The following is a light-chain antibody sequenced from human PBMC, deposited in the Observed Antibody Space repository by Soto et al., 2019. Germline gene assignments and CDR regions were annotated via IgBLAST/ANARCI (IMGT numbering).Light chain of an antibody. V-gene: IGKV3-20*01. CDR2: ATS. Sequence: EFVLTQSPGTLSLSPGERATLSCRASQTVSTNYLAWYQQRPGQVPRLLIYATSSRATGIPDRFSGSGSGTHFSPTFTRLEPEDFAVYYCQTYGRSPLTFGQGTKLEI. CDR1: QTVSTNY. J-gene: IGKJ2*01. CDR3: QTYGRSPLT.